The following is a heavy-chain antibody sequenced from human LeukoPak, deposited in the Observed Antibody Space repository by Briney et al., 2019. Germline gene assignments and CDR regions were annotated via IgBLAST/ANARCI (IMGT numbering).Heavy chain of an antibody. J-gene: IGHJ6*03. CDR1: GFTFSSYS. D-gene: IGHD2-8*01. CDR3: ARDAAIMVYAQDYYYMDV. CDR2: ISSSSSYI. V-gene: IGHV3-21*01. Sequence: PGGSLRLSCAASGFTFSSYSMNWVRQAPGKGLEWVSSISSSSSYIYYADSVKGRFTISRDNAKNSLYLQINSLRAEDTAVYYCARDAAIMVYAQDYYYMDVWGKGTTVTVSS.